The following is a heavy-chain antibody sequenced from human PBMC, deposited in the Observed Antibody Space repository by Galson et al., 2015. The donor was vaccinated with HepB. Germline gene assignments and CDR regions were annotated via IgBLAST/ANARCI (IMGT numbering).Heavy chain of an antibody. CDR1: GFTFSSYS. CDR2: ISSSSSTI. CDR3: ARCDGPPAALYYYYYGMDV. V-gene: IGHV3-48*02. Sequence: SLRLSCAASGFTFSSYSMNWVRQAPGKGLEWVSYISSSSSTIYYADSVKGRFTISRDNAKNSLYLQMNSLRDEDTAVYYCARCDGPPAALYYYYYGMDVWGQGTTVTVSS. J-gene: IGHJ6*02. D-gene: IGHD2-2*01.